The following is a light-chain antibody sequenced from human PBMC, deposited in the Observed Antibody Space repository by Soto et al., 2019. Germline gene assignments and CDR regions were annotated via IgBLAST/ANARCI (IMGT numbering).Light chain of an antibody. V-gene: IGKV3-15*01. CDR2: GAS. Sequence: EIVMTQSPATLSVSPGERVTLSCRASQSVKTNLAWYQQRPGQAPRLLVYGASTRAPCIPARFYGSGFGTDFTLTISSLQSEDFAVYYCQQYVNLLVTFGGGTKVE. J-gene: IGKJ4*01. CDR1: QSVKTN. CDR3: QQYVNLLVT.